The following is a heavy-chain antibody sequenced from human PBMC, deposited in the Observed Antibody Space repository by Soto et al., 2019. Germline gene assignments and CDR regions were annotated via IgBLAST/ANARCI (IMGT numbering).Heavy chain of an antibody. J-gene: IGHJ3*02. V-gene: IGHV1-69*13. Sequence: ASVKVSCKASGGTFSSYAISWVRQAPGQGLEWMGGIIPIFGTANYAQKFQGRVTITADESTSTAYMELSSLRSEDTAVYYCARGDSTQATVTHHDAFDIWGQGTTVTVSS. D-gene: IGHD4-4*01. CDR2: IIPIFGTA. CDR3: ARGDSTQATVTHHDAFDI. CDR1: GGTFSSYA.